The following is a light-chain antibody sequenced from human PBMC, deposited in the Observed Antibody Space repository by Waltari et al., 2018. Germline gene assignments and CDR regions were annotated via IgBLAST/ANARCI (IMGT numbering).Light chain of an antibody. Sequence: DIQMTQSPSTLSAFVGDRVTITCRASQSISSWLAWYQQKPGKAPNLLIYKAASLETGVPSRFSGSGSWTDFTLTISSLQPDDFATYYCQQYSSFPFTFGPGTKVDIK. CDR1: QSISSW. CDR2: KAA. CDR3: QQYSSFPFT. J-gene: IGKJ3*01. V-gene: IGKV1-5*03.